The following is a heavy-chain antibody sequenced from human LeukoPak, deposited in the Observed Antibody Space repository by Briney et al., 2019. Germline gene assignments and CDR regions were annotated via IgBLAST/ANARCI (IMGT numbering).Heavy chain of an antibody. D-gene: IGHD2-2*01. CDR3: ARQDCSSTSCYLDY. CDR2: IYYSGST. J-gene: IGHJ4*02. CDR1: GGYISSSSYY. V-gene: IGHV4-39*01. Sequence: SETLSLTCTVSGGYISSSSYYWGWIRQPPGKGLEWIGSIYYSGSTYYNPSLKSRVTISVDTSKNQFSLKLSSVTAADTAVYYCARQDCSSTSCYLDYWGQGTLVTVSS.